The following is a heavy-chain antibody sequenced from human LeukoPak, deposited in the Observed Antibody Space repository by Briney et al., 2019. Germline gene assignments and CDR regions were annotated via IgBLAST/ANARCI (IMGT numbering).Heavy chain of an antibody. Sequence: SETLSLTCAVYGGSFSGYYWGWIRQPPGKGLEWIGEINHSGSTNYNPSLKSRVTISVDTSKNQFSLKLSSVTAADTAVYYCARQDYYYGMDVWGQGTTVTVSS. V-gene: IGHV4-34*01. CDR3: ARQDYYYGMDV. CDR2: INHSGST. CDR1: GGSFSGYY. J-gene: IGHJ6*02.